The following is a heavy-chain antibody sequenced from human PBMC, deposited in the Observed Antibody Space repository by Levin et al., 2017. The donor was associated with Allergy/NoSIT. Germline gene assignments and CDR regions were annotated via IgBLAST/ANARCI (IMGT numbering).Heavy chain of an antibody. D-gene: IGHD5-12*01. CDR2: IYYSGST. CDR3: ARHETRDYDAFDI. V-gene: IGHV4-39*01. J-gene: IGHJ3*02. CDR1: GGSISSSSYY. Sequence: ESLKISCTVSGGSISSSSYYWGWIRQPPGKGLEWIGSIYYSGSTYYNPSLKSRVTISVDTSKNQFSLKLSSVTAADTAVYYCARHETRDYDAFDIWGQGTMVTVSS.